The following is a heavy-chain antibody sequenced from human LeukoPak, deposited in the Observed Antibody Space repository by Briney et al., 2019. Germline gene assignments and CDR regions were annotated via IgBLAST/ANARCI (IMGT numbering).Heavy chain of an antibody. CDR1: GFTLSDYY. D-gene: IGHD3/OR15-3a*01. CDR3: ARRRDFIDY. CDR2: STISGSTI. J-gene: IGHJ4*02. Sequence: GGSLRLSCAASGFTLSDYYMSWVRQAPGKGRGWVSYSTISGSTIYYADSVKGRFAIYRDNARNSLYLQMNSLKAEDTAVYYCARRRDFIDYWGQGTLVAVSS. V-gene: IGHV3-11*01.